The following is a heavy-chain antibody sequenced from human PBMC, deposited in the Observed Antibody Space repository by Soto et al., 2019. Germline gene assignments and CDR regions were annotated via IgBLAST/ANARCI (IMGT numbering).Heavy chain of an antibody. CDR2: ISTEPYGAAT. CDR3: SRKVTLSGVVLPTHWFDS. CDR1: GFRFGDYG. Sequence: PGGSLRLSCATSGFRFGDYGMSWFRQAPGKGLEWVGFISTEPYGAATQYAASVKGRFTITRDDSKRIVDLQMSSLKTEDTAIYYCSRKVTLSGVVLPTHWFDSWGQGTLVTVSS. V-gene: IGHV3-49*03. D-gene: IGHD3-3*01. J-gene: IGHJ5*01.